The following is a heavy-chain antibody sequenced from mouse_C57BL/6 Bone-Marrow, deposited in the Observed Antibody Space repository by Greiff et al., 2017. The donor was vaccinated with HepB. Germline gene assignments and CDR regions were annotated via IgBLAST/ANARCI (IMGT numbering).Heavy chain of an antibody. Sequence: EVHLVESGGGLVKPGGSLKLSCAASGFTFSSYALSWVRQTPEKRLEWVATIRDGGSYTYYPDNVKDRFTISRDNAKNNLYLQMSHLKSEDTAIYYCAYGNYNYYAMDYWGQGTSVTVSS. CDR2: IRDGGSYT. CDR1: GFTFSSYA. V-gene: IGHV5-4*01. J-gene: IGHJ4*01. CDR3: AYGNYNYYAMDY. D-gene: IGHD2-1*01.